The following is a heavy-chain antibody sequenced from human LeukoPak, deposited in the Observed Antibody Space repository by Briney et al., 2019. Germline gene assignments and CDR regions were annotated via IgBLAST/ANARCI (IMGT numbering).Heavy chain of an antibody. V-gene: IGHV3-53*01. CDR3: ARSRGAYCGGDCYRSYYFDY. J-gene: IGHJ4*02. Sequence: GSLRPPCAASGFTLSSNYMSWVRQAPGKGLEWVSVIYSGGSTYYADSVKGRFTISRDNSKNTLYLQINSLRAEDTAVYYCARSRGAYCGGDCYRSYYFDYWGQGTLVTVPS. D-gene: IGHD2-21*02. CDR2: IYSGGST. CDR1: GFTLSSNY.